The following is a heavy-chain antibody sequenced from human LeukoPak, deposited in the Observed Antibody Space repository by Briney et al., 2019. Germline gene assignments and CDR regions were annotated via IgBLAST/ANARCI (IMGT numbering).Heavy chain of an antibody. CDR2: ISYSGGT. J-gene: IGHJ4*02. D-gene: IGHD3-22*01. CDR1: GGSMSSSSDY. Sequence: PSETLSLTCLVSGGSMSSSSDYWGWIRQPPGKGLEWIGTISYSGGTYHNPSLKGRITISVDTSKNQFSLNLTSVTAADTAVYYCARESYYYESSGYYPYYFDYWGQGILVTVSP. V-gene: IGHV4-39*07. CDR3: ARESYYYESSGYYPYYFDY.